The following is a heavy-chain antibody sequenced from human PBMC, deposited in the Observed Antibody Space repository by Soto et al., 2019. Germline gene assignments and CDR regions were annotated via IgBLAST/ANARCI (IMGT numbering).Heavy chain of an antibody. CDR1: GFTFSSYG. CDR3: ARDYVAGTLYYYYYYGMDV. V-gene: IGHV3-33*01. Sequence: QVQLVESGGGVVQPGRSLRLSCAASGFTFSSYGMHWVRQAPGKGLEWVAVIWYDGSNKYYADSVKGRFTISRDNSKNTLYLQMNRLRAEDTAVYYCARDYVAGTLYYYYYYGMDVWGQGTTVTVSS. J-gene: IGHJ6*02. CDR2: IWYDGSNK. D-gene: IGHD6-19*01.